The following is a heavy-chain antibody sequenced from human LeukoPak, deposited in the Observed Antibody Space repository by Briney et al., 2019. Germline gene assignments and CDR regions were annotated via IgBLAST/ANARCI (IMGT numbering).Heavy chain of an antibody. V-gene: IGHV4-59*12. D-gene: IGHD3-10*01. CDR2: IYHSGST. Sequence: SETLSLTCTVSGGSISSYYWSWIRQPPGKGLEWIGYIYHSGSTYYNPSLKSRVTISVDRSKNQFSLKLSSVTAADTAVYYCARDAGGHYFDYWGQGTLVTVSS. CDR3: ARDAGGHYFDY. CDR1: GGSISSYY. J-gene: IGHJ4*02.